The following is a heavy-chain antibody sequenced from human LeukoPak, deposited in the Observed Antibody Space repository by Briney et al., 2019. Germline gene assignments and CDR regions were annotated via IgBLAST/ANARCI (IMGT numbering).Heavy chain of an antibody. J-gene: IGHJ5*02. Sequence: PSETLSLTCAVYGGSFSGYYWSWIRQPPGKGLEWIGEINHSGSTHYNPSLSSRVTMSVDASENRFSLKVTSVTAADTAVYYCVRTTVSKEGWFDPWGQGILVTVSS. D-gene: IGHD4-4*01. CDR3: VRTTVSKEGWFDP. V-gene: IGHV4-34*01. CDR1: GGSFSGYY. CDR2: INHSGST.